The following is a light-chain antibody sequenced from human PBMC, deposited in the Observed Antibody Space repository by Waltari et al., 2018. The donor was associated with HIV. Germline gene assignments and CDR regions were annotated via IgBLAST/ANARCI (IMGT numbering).Light chain of an antibody. CDR1: WSNIRSNY. CDR2: KNF. J-gene: IGLJ1*01. CDR3: AAWDDSLNGYV. Sequence: QSVLTQPPSASGTPGQEVSISCSGSWSNIRSNYVDWYQQLPGTAPKLLIRKNFRRPSGVPDRFSGSKSGTSASLTISGLRSDDDGDYFGAAWDDSLNGYVFGSGTKVTVL. V-gene: IGLV1-47*01.